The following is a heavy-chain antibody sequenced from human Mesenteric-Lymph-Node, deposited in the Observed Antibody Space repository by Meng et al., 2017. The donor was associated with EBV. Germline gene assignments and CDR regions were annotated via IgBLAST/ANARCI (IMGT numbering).Heavy chain of an antibody. D-gene: IGHD3-10*01. CDR1: GVSISSDDKN. V-gene: IGHV4-30-2*06. CDR2: IVHTGST. Sequence: HLLMIESWSRQVKPRPIVSLTCAVSGVSISSDDKNWNWVRPSPGECLECIGNIVHTGSTQYKSSLKSRVTISVDRSKNQFSLRMHSVTAADTAVYYCARRSIREGVGIDTWGHGTLVTVSS. CDR3: ARRSIREGVGIDT. J-gene: IGHJ5*01.